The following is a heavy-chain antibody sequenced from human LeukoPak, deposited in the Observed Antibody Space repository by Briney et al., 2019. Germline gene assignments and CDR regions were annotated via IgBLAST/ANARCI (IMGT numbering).Heavy chain of an antibody. CDR3: ANVASYYDILTGYDRDY. V-gene: IGHV3-23*01. Sequence: GSLRLSCAASGFTFSSYAMRWVRQAPGKGLEWVSAIIGSGGSTYYADSVKGRFTISRDNSKNTLYLQMNSLRAEDTAVYYCANVASYYDILTGYDRDYWGQGTLVTVSS. J-gene: IGHJ4*02. D-gene: IGHD3-9*01. CDR2: IIGSGGST. CDR1: GFTFSSYA.